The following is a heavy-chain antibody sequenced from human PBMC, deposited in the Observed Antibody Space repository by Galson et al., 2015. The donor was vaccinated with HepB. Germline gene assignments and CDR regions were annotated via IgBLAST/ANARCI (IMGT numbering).Heavy chain of an antibody. CDR2: ISGSGGNT. J-gene: IGHJ4*02. V-gene: IGHV3-23*01. D-gene: IGHD3-22*01. Sequence: SLRLSCAASGFTFSRYTMNWVRQAPGKGPEWVSGISGSGGNTYYADSVKGRFTVSRDKSKNTLYLQMNSQRAEDAAVYYCARGLVSSGYYGDYWGQGTLVTVSS. CDR3: ARGLVSSGYYGDY. CDR1: GFTFSRYT.